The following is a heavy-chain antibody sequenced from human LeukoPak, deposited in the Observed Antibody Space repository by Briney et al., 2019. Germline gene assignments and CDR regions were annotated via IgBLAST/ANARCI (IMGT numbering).Heavy chain of an antibody. CDR2: ISPDDSEI. J-gene: IGHJ4*02. D-gene: IGHD1-26*01. V-gene: IGHV5-51*01. Sequence: GESLKISCKGSGYSFTTYWIAWVRQMPGRGLEWMEIISPDDSEIRYSPSFRGQVTISADKSTSTAYLLWSRLKASDTAIYYCARHEGSGSYYSYWGQGTLVTVSS. CDR3: ARHEGSGSYYSY. CDR1: GYSFTTYW.